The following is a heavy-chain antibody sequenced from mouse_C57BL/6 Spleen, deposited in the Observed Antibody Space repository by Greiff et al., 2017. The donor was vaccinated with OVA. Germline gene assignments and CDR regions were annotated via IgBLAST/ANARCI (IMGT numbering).Heavy chain of an antibody. CDR3: ARTGILRYFDV. CDR1: GYTFTDYY. Sequence: VQLQESGAELVKPGASVKISCKASGYTFTDYYINWVKQRPGPGLEWIGKLGPGSGSTYYNEKFKGKATLTADKSSSTAYMQLSSLASEDSAVYFYARTGILRYFDVWGTGTTVTVSS. J-gene: IGHJ1*03. V-gene: IGHV1-77*01. CDR2: LGPGSGST. D-gene: IGHD2-1*01.